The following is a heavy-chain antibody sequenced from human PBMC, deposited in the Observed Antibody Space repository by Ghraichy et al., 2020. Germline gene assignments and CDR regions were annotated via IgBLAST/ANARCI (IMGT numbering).Heavy chain of an antibody. CDR2: IYYSGST. V-gene: IGHV4-59*08. CDR1: GGPLSSYY. CDR3: ARTIAVAGINAFDI. Sequence: SQTLSLTCNLYGGPLSSYYGSWIRQPPGKGLEWIGYIYYSGSTNYNPSLKSRVTISVDTSKNQFSLKLSSVTAADTAVYYCARTIAVAGINAFDIWGQGTMVTAAS. J-gene: IGHJ3*02. D-gene: IGHD6-19*01.